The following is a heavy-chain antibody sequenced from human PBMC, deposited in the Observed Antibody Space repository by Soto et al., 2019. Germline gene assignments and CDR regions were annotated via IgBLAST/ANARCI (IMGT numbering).Heavy chain of an antibody. D-gene: IGHD1-26*01. V-gene: IGHV6-1*01. CDR3: ARGEQYSGRIFDY. CDR1: GDSVSSNSAG. J-gene: IGHJ4*01. Sequence: SETLSLTCAITGDSVSSNSAGWSWVRQSPSRGLEWLGRTYYRSKWYYEYAVSVRGRITINPDTSKNQYSLQLNSVTPEDTAVYFCARGEQYSGRIFDYWGQGTLVTVT. CDR2: TYYRSKWYY.